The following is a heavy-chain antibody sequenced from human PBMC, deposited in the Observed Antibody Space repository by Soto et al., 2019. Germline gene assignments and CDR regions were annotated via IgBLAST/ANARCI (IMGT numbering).Heavy chain of an antibody. J-gene: IGHJ6*03. Sequence: GGSLRLSCAASGFTVSSNYMSWVRQAPGKGLEWVSVIYSGGSTYYADSVKGRFTISRHNSKNTLYLQMNSLRAEDTAVYYCARVAYDFWSGYLTYYYYYYMDVWGKGTTVTSP. D-gene: IGHD3-3*01. CDR1: GFTVSSNY. V-gene: IGHV3-53*04. CDR2: IYSGGST. CDR3: ARVAYDFWSGYLTYYYYYYMDV.